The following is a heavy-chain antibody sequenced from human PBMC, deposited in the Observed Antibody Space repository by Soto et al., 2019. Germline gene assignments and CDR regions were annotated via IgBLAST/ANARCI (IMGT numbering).Heavy chain of an antibody. D-gene: IGHD1-26*01. CDR1: GFSLTTDRVG. J-gene: IGHJ4*02. V-gene: IGHV2-5*02. CDR3: AHAYGGRSLY. CDR2: IYWDDTK. Sequence: QITLKESSPTLVKPTQTLTLTCTFSGFSLTTDRVGVGWIRQPPGEALEWLAVIYWDDTKTYRPSLESRLTITKDTSKNQVALTMTNMDSVDTATYYCAHAYGGRSLYWGQGTLVTVSS.